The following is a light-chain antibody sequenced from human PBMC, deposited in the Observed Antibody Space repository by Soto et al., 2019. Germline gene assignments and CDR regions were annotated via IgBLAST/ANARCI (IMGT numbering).Light chain of an antibody. V-gene: IGKV1-5*03. CDR2: KAS. CDR3: QQYHSYWT. Sequence: DIPITQSPSTLSGSVGDRVTITCRASQTISSWLAWYHQKPGKAPKLLIYKASTLKSGVPSRFSGSGSGTEFTLTISSLQTDDFSTYYCQQYHSYWTFGQGTKVDIK. CDR1: QTISSW. J-gene: IGKJ1*01.